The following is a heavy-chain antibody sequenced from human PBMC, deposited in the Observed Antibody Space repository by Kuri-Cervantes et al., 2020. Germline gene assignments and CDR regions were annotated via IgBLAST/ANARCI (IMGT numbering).Heavy chain of an antibody. CDR2: IIPIFGTA. D-gene: IGHD1-26*01. Sequence: SVKVSCKASGGTFSSYAISWVRQAPGQGLEWMGGIIPIFGTANYAQKFQDRVTITADESTSTAYMELSSLRSEDTAVYYCARVGSGSYYSMGSSWAGAFDIWGQGTMVTVSS. V-gene: IGHV1-69*13. CDR1: GGTFSSYA. CDR3: ARVGSGSYYSMGSSWAGAFDI. J-gene: IGHJ3*02.